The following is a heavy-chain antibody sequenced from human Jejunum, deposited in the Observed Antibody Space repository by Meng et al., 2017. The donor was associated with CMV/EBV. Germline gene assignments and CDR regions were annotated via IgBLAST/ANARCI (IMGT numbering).Heavy chain of an antibody. CDR2: IRKDGSEI. J-gene: IGHJ4*02. CDR3: VKDKGRTALDY. CDR1: GISFSHSG. D-gene: IGHD3-10*01. V-gene: IGHV3-30*02. Sequence: QGQVGGGGGGVCLPGGSLRLSCVTSGISFSHSGMHWVRQAPGKGLEWVVFIRKDGSEIYYVDSVKGRFTISRDNSKNTVYLQMNSLRVEDTGVYYCVKDKGRTALDYWGQGSLVTVSS.